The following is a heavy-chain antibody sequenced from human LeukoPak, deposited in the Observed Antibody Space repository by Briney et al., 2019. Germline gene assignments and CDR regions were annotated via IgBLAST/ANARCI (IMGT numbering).Heavy chain of an antibody. Sequence: SETLSLTCTVSGGSISSYYWNWLRQPPGKGLEWIGSIYHSGSTNYNPSLKSRVTISVDTSKNQFSLKLSSVTAADTAVYYCARANSGWSINFDYWDQGTLVTVSS. D-gene: IGHD6-19*01. CDR3: ARANSGWSINFDY. CDR1: GGSISSYY. CDR2: IYHSGST. V-gene: IGHV4-59*12. J-gene: IGHJ4*02.